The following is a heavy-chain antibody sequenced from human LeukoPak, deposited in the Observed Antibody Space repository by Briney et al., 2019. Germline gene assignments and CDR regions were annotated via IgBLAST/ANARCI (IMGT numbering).Heavy chain of an antibody. Sequence: GASVKVSCKASGGTFSSYAISWVRQAPGQGLEWMGWVSADNGDTNYAQNLQGRVTMTTDTSTSTAYMELRSLRSDDTAVYYCARDHIAVAGNAAFDIWGQGTMVTVSS. V-gene: IGHV1-18*01. D-gene: IGHD6-19*01. J-gene: IGHJ3*02. CDR1: GGTFSSYA. CDR2: VSADNGDT. CDR3: ARDHIAVAGNAAFDI.